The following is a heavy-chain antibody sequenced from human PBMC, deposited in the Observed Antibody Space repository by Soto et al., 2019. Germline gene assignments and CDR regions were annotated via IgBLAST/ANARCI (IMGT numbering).Heavy chain of an antibody. V-gene: IGHV3-7*01. CDR2: IKEDGRET. J-gene: IGHJ4*02. CDR1: GFTFSNYW. D-gene: IGHD3-9*01. Sequence: EVQLVESGGGLVQPGGSLRLSCAASGFTFSNYWMSWVRQAPGTGLEWLANIKEDGRETNYVDSVKGRFTISRDNAKNSLYLQINSLRAEDTAVFYCARERPSGLVDLDYWGQGTLVTVSS. CDR3: ARERPSGLVDLDY.